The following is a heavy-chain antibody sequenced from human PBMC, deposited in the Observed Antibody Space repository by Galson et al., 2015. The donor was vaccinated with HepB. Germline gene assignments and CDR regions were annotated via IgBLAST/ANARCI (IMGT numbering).Heavy chain of an antibody. V-gene: IGHV7-4-1*02. D-gene: IGHD6-13*01. Sequence: SVKVSCKASGYTFTSYAMNWVRQAPGQGLEWMGWINTNTGNPTYAQGFTGRFVFSLDTSVSTAYLQISSLKAEDTAVCYCARDSSSWDRGWFDPWGQGTLVTVSS. CDR2: INTNTGNP. CDR1: GYTFTSYA. CDR3: ARDSSSWDRGWFDP. J-gene: IGHJ5*02.